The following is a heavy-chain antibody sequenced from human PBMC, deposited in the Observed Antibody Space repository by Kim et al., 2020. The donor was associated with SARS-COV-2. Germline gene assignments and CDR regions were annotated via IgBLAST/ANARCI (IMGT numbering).Heavy chain of an antibody. CDR2: IYSGGST. V-gene: IGHV3-53*01. D-gene: IGHD7-27*01. J-gene: IGHJ6*02. Sequence: GGSLRLSCAASGFTVSSNYMSWVRQAPGKGLEWVSVIYSGGSTYYADSVKGRFTISRDNSKNTLYLQMNSLRAEDTAVYYCARDKPMGMPRYGMDVWGQGTTVTVFS. CDR1: GFTVSSNY. CDR3: ARDKPMGMPRYGMDV.